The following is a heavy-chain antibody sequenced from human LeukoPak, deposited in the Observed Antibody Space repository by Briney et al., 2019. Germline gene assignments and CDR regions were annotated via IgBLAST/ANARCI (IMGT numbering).Heavy chain of an antibody. D-gene: IGHD5-18*01. CDR1: GGSFSGYY. J-gene: IGHJ4*02. V-gene: IGHV4-34*01. CDR3: ARRESRQLWFDY. CDR2: INHSGST. Sequence: SETLSLTCAVYGGSFSGYYWSWIRQPPGKGLEWIGEINHSGSTNYNPSLKSWVTISVDTSKNQFSLKLSSVTAADTAVYYCARRESRQLWFDYWGQGTLVTVSS.